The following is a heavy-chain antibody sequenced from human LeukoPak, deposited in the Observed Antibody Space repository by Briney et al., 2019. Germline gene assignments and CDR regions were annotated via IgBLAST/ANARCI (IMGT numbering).Heavy chain of an antibody. J-gene: IGHJ4*02. CDR1: GFTFGDCG. CDR2: INWNGGST. V-gene: IGHV3-20*04. Sequence: GGSLRLSCAASGFTFGDCGMSWVRQAPGKGLEWVSGINWNGGSTGYADSVKGRFTISRDNAKNSLYLQMNSLRAEDTALYYCARRFNLYSGSYYDYWGQGTLVTVSS. CDR3: ARRFNLYSGSYYDY. D-gene: IGHD1-26*01.